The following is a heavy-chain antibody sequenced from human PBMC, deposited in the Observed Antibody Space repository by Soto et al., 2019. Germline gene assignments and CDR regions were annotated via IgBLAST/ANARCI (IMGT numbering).Heavy chain of an antibody. D-gene: IGHD2-2*01. J-gene: IGHJ6*02. CDR3: ARVRDAFGMDV. Sequence: VQLLESGGGLVNPGESLRLSCVGSGFTFSTYNMNWVRQAPGKGLEWVSSISSRSTSIDYADSVKGRFTISRDNAKNSLSLQMNSLRAEDTAVYYCARVRDAFGMDVWGQGTTVAVSS. V-gene: IGHV3-21*01. CDR2: ISSRSTSI. CDR1: GFTFSTYN.